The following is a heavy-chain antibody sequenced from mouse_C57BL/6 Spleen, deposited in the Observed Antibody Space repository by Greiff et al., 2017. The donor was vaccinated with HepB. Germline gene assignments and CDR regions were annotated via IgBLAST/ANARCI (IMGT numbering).Heavy chain of an antibody. CDR3: TSHYGSSPFDY. CDR2: ISSGGDYI. J-gene: IGHJ2*01. CDR1: GFTFSSYA. D-gene: IGHD1-1*01. Sequence: DVQLVESGEGLVKPGGSLKLSCAASGFTFSSYAMSWVRQTPEKRLEWVAYISSGGDYIYYADTVKGRFTISRDNARNTLYLQMSSLKSEDTAMYYCTSHYGSSPFDYWGQGTTLTVSS. V-gene: IGHV5-9-1*02.